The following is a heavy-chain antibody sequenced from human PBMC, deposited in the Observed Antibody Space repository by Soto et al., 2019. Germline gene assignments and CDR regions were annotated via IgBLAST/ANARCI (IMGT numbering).Heavy chain of an antibody. V-gene: IGHV3-30-3*01. CDR1: GFTFSSYA. Sequence: QVQVVESGGGVVQPGRSLRLSCAASGFTFSSYAMHWVRQAPGKGLEWVAVISYDGSNKYYADSVKGRFTISRDNSKNTLYRQMNSLRAEDTAVYYCAREAPDYNLAPGMDVWGQGTTVTVSS. J-gene: IGHJ6*02. CDR3: AREAPDYNLAPGMDV. CDR2: ISYDGSNK. D-gene: IGHD4-4*01.